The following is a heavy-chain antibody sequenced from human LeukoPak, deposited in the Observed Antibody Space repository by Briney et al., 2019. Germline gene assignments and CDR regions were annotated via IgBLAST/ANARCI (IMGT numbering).Heavy chain of an antibody. CDR2: VYHTGRA. V-gene: IGHV4-39*07. Sequence: SETLSLTCTVSGDSISESNYYWGWVRQPPAKGLEWLGTVYHTGRAFYTPSLRGRTTISVDTSKNQFSLKLTSVTASDTAVYYCAREPDAWGQGTLVTVSS. CDR1: GDSISESNYY. J-gene: IGHJ5*02. CDR3: AREPDA.